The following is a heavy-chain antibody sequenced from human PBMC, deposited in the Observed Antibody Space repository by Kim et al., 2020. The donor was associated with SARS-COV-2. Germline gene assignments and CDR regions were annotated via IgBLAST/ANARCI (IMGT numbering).Heavy chain of an antibody. CDR3: VRDRMWGAFDM. Sequence: GGSLRLSCATSGFTFSTYDMNWVRQAPGKGLEWLSFITNSSTTIYYADSVEGRFTISRDNAKNSLFLQMNSLRDEDTALYYCVRDRMWGAFDMWGQGTLVTVSS. D-gene: IGHD1-26*01. V-gene: IGHV3-48*02. CDR2: ITNSSTTI. CDR1: GFTFSTYD. J-gene: IGHJ3*02.